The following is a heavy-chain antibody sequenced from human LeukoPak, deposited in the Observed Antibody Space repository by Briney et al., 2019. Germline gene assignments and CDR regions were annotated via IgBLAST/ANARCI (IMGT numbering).Heavy chain of an antibody. Sequence: ASVKVSCKASGYTFTRYGISWVRQAPGQGLEWMGFTSADNGHTNYVQKFQGRVTMTTDTSTNTAYMELRSLRFDDTAMYYCARDYFSDYVFDFWGQGTLITVSS. CDR2: TSADNGHT. CDR3: ARDYFSDYVFDF. CDR1: GYTFTRYG. D-gene: IGHD3-10*02. J-gene: IGHJ4*02. V-gene: IGHV1-18*01.